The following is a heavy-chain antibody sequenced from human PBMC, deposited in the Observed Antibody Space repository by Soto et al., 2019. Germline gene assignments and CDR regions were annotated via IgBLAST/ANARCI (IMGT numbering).Heavy chain of an antibody. CDR3: ARGRYCLTGRCFPNWFDS. J-gene: IGHJ5*01. CDR1: GDSISSVDYF. CDR2: IYKSATT. Sequence: SETLSLTCSVSGDSISSVDYFWAWIRQPPGQALEYIGYIYKSATTYYNPSFESRVAISLDTSKSQFSLNVTSVTAAGTAVYFCARGRYCLTGRCFPNWFDSWGQGTLVTVSS. V-gene: IGHV4-30-4*01. D-gene: IGHD2-15*01.